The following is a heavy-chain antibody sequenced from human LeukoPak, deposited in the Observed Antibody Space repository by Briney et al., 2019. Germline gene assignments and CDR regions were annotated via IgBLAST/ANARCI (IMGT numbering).Heavy chain of an antibody. CDR3: ARDLPSTIFRGFDY. J-gene: IGHJ4*02. V-gene: IGHV1-2*06. CDR2: INPNSGGT. Sequence: ASVKVSCKASGYTFTGYYMHWVRQAPGQGLEWMGRINPNSGGTNYAQKLQGRVTMTTDTSTSTAYMELRSLRSDDTAVYYCARDLPSTIFRGFDYWGQGTLVTVSS. CDR1: GYTFTGYY. D-gene: IGHD3-3*01.